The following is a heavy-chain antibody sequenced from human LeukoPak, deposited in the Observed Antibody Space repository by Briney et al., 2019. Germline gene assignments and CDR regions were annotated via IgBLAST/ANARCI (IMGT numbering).Heavy chain of an antibody. Sequence: SETLSLTCTVSGGSISSSSYYWGWIRQPPGKGLEWIGSIYYSGSTYYNPSLKSRVTISVDTSKNQFSLKLSSVTAADTAVYYCARGRGPNPGDFDYWGQGTLVTVSS. V-gene: IGHV4-39*07. J-gene: IGHJ4*02. CDR3: ARGRGPNPGDFDY. CDR2: IYYSGST. CDR1: GGSISSSSYY. D-gene: IGHD3-10*01.